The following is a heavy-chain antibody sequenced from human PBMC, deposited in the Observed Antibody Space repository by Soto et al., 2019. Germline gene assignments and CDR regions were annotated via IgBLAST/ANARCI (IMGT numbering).Heavy chain of an antibody. V-gene: IGHV3-11*01. J-gene: IGHJ6*03. CDR3: ARRTMGNYYYMDV. CDR1: GFTLSDYY. D-gene: IGHD3-10*01. CDR2: ISSSGTID. Sequence: QVQLVESGGGLGKPGGSLRLSCVASGFTLSDYYMSWIRQAPGKGLEWVSYISSSGTIDNYADSVKGRFTISRDNAKNSLFLQMNGLRAEDTAVYYCARRTMGNYYYMDVWGKGTTVTVSS.